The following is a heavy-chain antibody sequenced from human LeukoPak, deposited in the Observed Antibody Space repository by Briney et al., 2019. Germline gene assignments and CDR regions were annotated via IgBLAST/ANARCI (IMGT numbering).Heavy chain of an antibody. J-gene: IGHJ4*02. CDR2: ISGSGGST. CDR3: AKDVTRRGIVGATTFDY. D-gene: IGHD1-26*01. V-gene: IGHV3-23*01. CDR1: GFTFSSYA. Sequence: GGSLRLSCAASGFTFSSYAMSWVRQAPGKGLEWVSAISGSGGSTYYADSVKGRFTISRDNSKNTLYLQMNSLRAEDTAVYYCAKDVTRRGIVGATTFDYWGQGTLVTVSS.